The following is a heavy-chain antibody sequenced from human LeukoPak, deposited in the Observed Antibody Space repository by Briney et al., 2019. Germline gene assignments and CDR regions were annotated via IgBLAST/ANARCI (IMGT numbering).Heavy chain of an antibody. CDR3: ARMADYDRSRFYGYLPY. J-gene: IGHJ1*01. V-gene: IGHV3-74*01. Sequence: GGSLRLSCAASGFAFATYWMHWVRQAPGKGLEWLSRINGEGSSINYADSVKGRFTISRDNAKNTLYLQIDSLRVEDPAVYYCARMADYDRSRFYGYLPYWGRGTLVSVS. CDR1: GFAFATYW. D-gene: IGHD3-22*01. CDR2: INGEGSSI.